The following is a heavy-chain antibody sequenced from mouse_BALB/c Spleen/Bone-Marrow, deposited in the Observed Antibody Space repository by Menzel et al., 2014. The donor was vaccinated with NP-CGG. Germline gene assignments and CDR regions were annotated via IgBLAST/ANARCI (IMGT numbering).Heavy chain of an antibody. Sequence: EVHLVESGGGLVKPGGSLKLSCAASGFTFSDYFMYWVRQTPEKRLEWVATISDGGSSTYYPDSVKGRFTVSRDNAKNNLYLQMSSLKSEDIAMYYCARQDYYAGSYRYFDVCGAGTTVTVSS. V-gene: IGHV5-4*02. D-gene: IGHD1-1*01. CDR2: ISDGGSST. J-gene: IGHJ1*01. CDR3: ARQDYYAGSYRYFDV. CDR1: GFTFSDYF.